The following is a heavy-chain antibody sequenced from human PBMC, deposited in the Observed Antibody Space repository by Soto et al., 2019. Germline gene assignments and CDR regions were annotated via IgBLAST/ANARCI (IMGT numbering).Heavy chain of an antibody. CDR3: AKDYYYGSGSYSGYYFDY. Sequence: GGSLRLSCAASGLTFSSYGMHWVRQAPGKGLEWVSGISWNSGSIGYADSVKGRFTISRDNAKNSLYLQMNSLRAEDTALYYCAKDYYYGSGSYSGYYFDYWGQGTLVTVSS. V-gene: IGHV3-9*01. D-gene: IGHD3-10*01. CDR2: ISWNSGSI. CDR1: GLTFSSYG. J-gene: IGHJ4*02.